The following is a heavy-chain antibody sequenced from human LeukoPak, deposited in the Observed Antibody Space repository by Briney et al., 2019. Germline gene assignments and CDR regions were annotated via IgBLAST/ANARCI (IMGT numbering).Heavy chain of an antibody. J-gene: IGHJ4*02. CDR2: IYYSEST. Sequence: SETLSLTCSVSGDSISSYYWSWIRQPPGKGLEWLGYIYYSESTNYNPSLKSRVPISVDTSQKHCFLNLGTVTAAGTAVYYCARTGSGWSFVYWGEET. D-gene: IGHD6-19*01. V-gene: IGHV4-59*01. CDR1: GDSISSYY. CDR3: ARTGSGWSFVY.